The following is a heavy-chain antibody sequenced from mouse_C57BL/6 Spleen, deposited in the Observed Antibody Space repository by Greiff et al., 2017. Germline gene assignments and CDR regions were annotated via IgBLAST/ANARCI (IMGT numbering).Heavy chain of an antibody. CDR1: GYTFTEYT. CDR3: ARHEGTTVFDY. J-gene: IGHJ2*01. Sequence: VQRVESGAELVKPGASVKLSCKASGYTFTEYTIHWVKQRPGQGLEWIGWFYPGSGSIKYTEKFKDKATVTADKSSCTGYMELSRLTSEDSAVDFCARHEGTTVFDYWGQGTTLTVAA. V-gene: IGHV1-62-2*01. D-gene: IGHD1-1*01. CDR2: FYPGSGSI.